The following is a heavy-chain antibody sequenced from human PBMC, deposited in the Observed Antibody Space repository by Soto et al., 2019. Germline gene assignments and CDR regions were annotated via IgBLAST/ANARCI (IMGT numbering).Heavy chain of an antibody. D-gene: IGHD5-12*01. CDR2: IYPGDSDT. Sequence: GESLKISCKGSGNSFSRQWIAWVRQMPGTGLEWMGIIYPGDSDTRYSPSFQGQVTISADKSISTAYLQWSSLKASDTAMYYCGRQRSGYDLSVSVGQYYYFYGMDVWGQGTPVTVSS. V-gene: IGHV5-51*01. CDR1: GNSFSRQW. CDR3: GRQRSGYDLSVSVGQYYYFYGMDV. J-gene: IGHJ6*02.